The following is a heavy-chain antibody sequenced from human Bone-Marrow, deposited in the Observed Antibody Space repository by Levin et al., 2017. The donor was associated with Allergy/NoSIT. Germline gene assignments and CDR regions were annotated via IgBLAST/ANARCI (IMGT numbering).Heavy chain of an antibody. J-gene: IGHJ4*02. V-gene: IGHV3-11*06. CDR3: ARMGAGSFYDFDY. D-gene: IGHD2-2*01. CDR2: ISSSSSYT. CDR1: GLTISDYY. Sequence: TGGSLRLSCAASGLTISDYYMSWIRQAPGKGLEWVSYISSSSSYTNYADSVKGRFTISRDNAKNSLYLQMNSLRAEDTAVYYCARMGAGSFYDFDYWGQGTLVTVSS.